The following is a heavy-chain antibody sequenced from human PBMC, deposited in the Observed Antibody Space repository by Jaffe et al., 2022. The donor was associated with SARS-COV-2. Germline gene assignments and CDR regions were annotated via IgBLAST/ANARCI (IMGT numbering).Heavy chain of an antibody. CDR2: IYYSGST. CDR1: GGSISSSSYY. Sequence: QLQLQESGPGLVKPSETLSLTCTVSGGSISSSSYYWGWIRQPPGKGLEWIGSIYYSGSTYYNPSLKSRVTISVDTSKNQFSLKLSSVTAADTAVYYCARLRPEYSSSTDLSTYYYYMDVWGKGTTVTVSS. D-gene: IGHD6-13*01. J-gene: IGHJ6*03. CDR3: ARLRPEYSSSTDLSTYYYYMDV. V-gene: IGHV4-39*01.